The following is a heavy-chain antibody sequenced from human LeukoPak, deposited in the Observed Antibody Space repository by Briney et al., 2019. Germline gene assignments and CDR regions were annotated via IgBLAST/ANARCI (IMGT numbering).Heavy chain of an antibody. V-gene: IGHV3-23*01. CDR2: ISSSGAKT. J-gene: IGHJ4*02. CDR1: GFTFTTNA. D-gene: IGHD4-17*01. CDR3: AKDLMPDTVTTRGAFNS. Sequence: GGTLRLSCAASGFTFTTNAMSWVRQPPGKGLEWLSTISSSGAKTYYADSVKGWFTISRDNSKTALYLQMNSLRAEDTAVYYCAKDLMPDTVTTRGAFNSWGQGTLVTVSS.